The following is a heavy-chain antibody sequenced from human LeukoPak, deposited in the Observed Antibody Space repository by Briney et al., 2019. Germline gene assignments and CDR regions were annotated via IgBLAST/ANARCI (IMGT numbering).Heavy chain of an antibody. V-gene: IGHV1-2*02. CDR3: ASGITIFGVVPASGYFGY. J-gene: IGHJ4*02. Sequence: ASVKVSCKASGYTFTGYYMHWVRQAPGQGLEWMGWINPNSGGTNYAQKFQGRVTMTRDTSISTAYMELSRLRSDDTAVYYCASGITIFGVVPASGYFGYWGQGTLVTVSS. D-gene: IGHD3-3*01. CDR1: GYTFTGYY. CDR2: INPNSGGT.